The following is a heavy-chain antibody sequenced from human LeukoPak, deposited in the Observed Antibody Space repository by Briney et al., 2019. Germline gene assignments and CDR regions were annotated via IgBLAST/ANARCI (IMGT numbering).Heavy chain of an antibody. V-gene: IGHV1-2*02. CDR3: ARGRIAAAGFYYYYYGMDV. J-gene: IGHJ6*02. CDR2: INPNSGGT. D-gene: IGHD6-13*01. CDR1: GYTFTGYY. Sequence: ASVKVSCKASGYTFTGYYMHWVRQAPGQGLEWMGWINPNSGGTNYAQKFQGRVTMTRDTSISTAYMELSRLRSADTAVYYCARGRIAAAGFYYYYYGMDVWGQGTTVTVSS.